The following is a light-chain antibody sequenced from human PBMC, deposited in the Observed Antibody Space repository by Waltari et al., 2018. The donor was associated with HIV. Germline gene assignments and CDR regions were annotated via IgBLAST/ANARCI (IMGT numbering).Light chain of an antibody. CDR2: DAS. CDR1: QRVSTK. CDR3: QQYNSWPQT. J-gene: IGKJ1*01. V-gene: IGKV3-15*01. Sequence: IVLTQSPVTLSVSPGASATVSCSASQRVSTKVACYQQKPGRAPTLLVYDASTTAPGVPDRFSGSGSGTEFTLSILSLQSEDFALYFCQQYNSWPQTFGRGTQVDIK.